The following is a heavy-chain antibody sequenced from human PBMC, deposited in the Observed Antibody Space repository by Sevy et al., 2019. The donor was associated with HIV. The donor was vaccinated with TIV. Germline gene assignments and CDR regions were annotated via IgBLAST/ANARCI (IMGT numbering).Heavy chain of an antibody. CDR2: INSDGSST. Sequence: GGSLRLSCAASGFTFSSYWMHWVRQAPGKGLVWVSRINSDGSSTSYADSVKGRFTISRDNAKNTLHLQMNSLRAEDTAVYYCARDQADSSSWYIGYYYYYGMDVWGQGTTVTVSS. D-gene: IGHD6-13*01. CDR1: GFTFSSYW. V-gene: IGHV3-74*01. J-gene: IGHJ6*02. CDR3: ARDQADSSSWYIGYYYYYGMDV.